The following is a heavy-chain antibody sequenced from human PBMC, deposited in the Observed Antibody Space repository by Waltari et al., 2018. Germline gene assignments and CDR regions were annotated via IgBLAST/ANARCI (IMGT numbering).Heavy chain of an antibody. Sequence: QVQLQESGPGLVKPSETLSLTCTVSGGSISSYYWSWIRQPPGKGLEWIGYIYYSGSNNYNPSLKSRVTISVDTSKNQFSLKLSSVTAADTAVYYCARDRAGAAAGFDYWGQGTLVTVSS. CDR1: GGSISSYY. CDR3: ARDRAGAAAGFDY. CDR2: IYYSGSN. J-gene: IGHJ4*02. D-gene: IGHD6-13*01. V-gene: IGHV4-59*13.